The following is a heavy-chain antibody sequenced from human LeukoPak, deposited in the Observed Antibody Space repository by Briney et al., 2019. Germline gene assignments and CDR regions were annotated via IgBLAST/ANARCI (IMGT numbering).Heavy chain of an antibody. CDR2: ITTSSSYI. Sequence: GGSLRLSCAASGFTVSSNYMSWVRQAPGKGLEWVSSITTSSSYIYYADSVKGRFTISRDNAKNSLYLQMNSLRAEDTAVYYCARDLGGYSYGSHFDYWGQGTLVTVSS. V-gene: IGHV3-21*01. J-gene: IGHJ4*02. CDR1: GFTVSSNY. D-gene: IGHD5-18*01. CDR3: ARDLGGYSYGSHFDY.